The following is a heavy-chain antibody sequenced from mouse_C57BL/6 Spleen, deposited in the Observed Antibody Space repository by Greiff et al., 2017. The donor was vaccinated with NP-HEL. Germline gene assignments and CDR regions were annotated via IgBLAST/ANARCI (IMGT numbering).Heavy chain of an antibody. Sequence: EVKLVESEGGLVQPGSSMKLSCTASGFTFSDYYMAWVRQVPEKGLEWVANINYDGSSTYYLDSLKSRFIISRDNAKNILYLQMSSLKSEDTATYYCASYYYGSSYFDYWGQGTTLTVSS. CDR1: GFTFSDYY. J-gene: IGHJ2*01. CDR2: INYDGSST. D-gene: IGHD1-1*01. CDR3: ASYYYGSSYFDY. V-gene: IGHV5-16*01.